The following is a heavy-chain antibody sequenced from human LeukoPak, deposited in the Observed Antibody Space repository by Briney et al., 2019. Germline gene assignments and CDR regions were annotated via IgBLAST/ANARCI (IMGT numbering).Heavy chain of an antibody. V-gene: IGHV1-3*01. CDR1: GYTFTSSA. J-gene: IGHJ4*02. CDR2: ISAGNGNT. D-gene: IGHD1-26*01. Sequence: ASVKVSCKASGYTFTSSAMHWVRQAPGQRLEWMGWISAGNGNTKYSQNFQGRVTFISNTSATTAFMELSSLRSEDAAVYYCARDSGSGNNDYWGQGTLVTVSS. CDR3: ARDSGSGNNDY.